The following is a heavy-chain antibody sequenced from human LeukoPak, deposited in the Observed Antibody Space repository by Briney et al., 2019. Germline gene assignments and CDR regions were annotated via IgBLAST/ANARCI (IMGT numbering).Heavy chain of an antibody. CDR1: GFTFSSYG. D-gene: IGHD3-22*01. J-gene: IGHJ4*02. Sequence: PGGSLRLSCAASGFTFSSYGMHWVRQVPGKGLEWVTIISYDGSNKYYADSVKGRFTISRDNSKNTLYLQMNSLRAEDTAVYYCAKDRFAYDSSGYYFDYWGQGTLVTVSS. V-gene: IGHV3-30*18. CDR3: AKDRFAYDSSGYYFDY. CDR2: ISYDGSNK.